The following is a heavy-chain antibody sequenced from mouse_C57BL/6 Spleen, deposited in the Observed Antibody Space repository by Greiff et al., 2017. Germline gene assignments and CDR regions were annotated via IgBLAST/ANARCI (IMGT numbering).Heavy chain of an antibody. J-gene: IGHJ3*01. V-gene: IGHV1-82*01. D-gene: IGHD2-4*01. CDR2: IYPGDGDT. CDR1: GYAFSSSW. CDR3: ANDYDPTWFAY. Sequence: QVQLQQSGPELVKPGASVKISCKASGYAFSSSWMTWVKQRPGKGLEWIGRIYPGDGDTNYNGKFKGKATLTADKSSSTAYMQLSSLTSEDSAVYFCANDYDPTWFAYWGQGTLVTVSA.